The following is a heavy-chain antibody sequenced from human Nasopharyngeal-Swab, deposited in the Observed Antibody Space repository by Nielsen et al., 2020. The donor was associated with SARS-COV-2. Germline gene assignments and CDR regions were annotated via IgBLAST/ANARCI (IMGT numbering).Heavy chain of an antibody. CDR3: ARKGRYCSRTSCGNWFDP. V-gene: IGHV1-8*03. CDR1: GYTFTSYD. Sequence: ASVKVPCKASGYTFTSYDINWVRQATGQGLEWMGWMNPNSGNTGYAQKFQGRVTITRNTSISTAYMELSSLRSEDTAVYYCARKGRYCSRTSCGNWFDPWGQGTLVTVSS. D-gene: IGHD2-2*01. CDR2: MNPNSGNT. J-gene: IGHJ5*02.